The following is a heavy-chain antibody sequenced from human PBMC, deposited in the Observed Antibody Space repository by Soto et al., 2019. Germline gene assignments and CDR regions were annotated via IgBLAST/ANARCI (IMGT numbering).Heavy chain of an antibody. CDR1: GGTFSSYA. J-gene: IGHJ6*02. V-gene: IGHV1-69*06. Sequence: SVKVSCKASGGTFSSYAISWVRQAPGQGLQWMGGIIPIFGTANYAQKFQGRVTITADKSTSTAYMERTSLRSEDTAVYYCARDKERITMVRGELRGMDVWG. CDR3: ARDKERITMVRGELRGMDV. CDR2: IIPIFGTA. D-gene: IGHD3-10*01.